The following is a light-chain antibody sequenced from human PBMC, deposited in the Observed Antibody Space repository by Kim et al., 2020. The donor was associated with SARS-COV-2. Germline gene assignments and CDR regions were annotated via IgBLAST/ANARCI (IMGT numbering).Light chain of an antibody. CDR1: QGISNY. J-gene: IGKJ1*01. V-gene: IGKV1-27*01. CDR2: AAS. CDR3: QKYNSAPRT. Sequence: ASGGDRVTITGRASQGISNYLAWYQQKPGKVPKLLIYAASTLQSGVPSRFSGSGSGTDSTLTISSLQPEDVATYYCQKYNSAPRTFGQGTKVDIK.